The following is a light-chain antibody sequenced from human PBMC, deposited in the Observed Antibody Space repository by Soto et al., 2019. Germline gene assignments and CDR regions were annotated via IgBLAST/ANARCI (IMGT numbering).Light chain of an antibody. V-gene: IGKV1-6*01. CDR2: AAS. CDR1: QGIRHD. Sequence: AIEMTQSPSSLSVSVGDRVTITCRASQGIRHDLGWYQQKPGKAPELLIYAASILQSGAPSRFSGSGSGTDFTLTITSLQPEDFAIYYCLQDYTYPRTLGGGTKVDIK. J-gene: IGKJ4*01. CDR3: LQDYTYPRT.